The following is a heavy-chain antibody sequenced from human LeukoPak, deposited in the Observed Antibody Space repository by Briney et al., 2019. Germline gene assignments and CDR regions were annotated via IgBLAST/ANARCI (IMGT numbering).Heavy chain of an antibody. CDR3: ARGPPLFYYDSSGYD. V-gene: IGHV4-61*01. J-gene: IGHJ4*02. D-gene: IGHD3-22*01. CDR2: IYYSGST. Sequence: SETLSPTCTVSGGSVRSGSYYWSWIRQPPGKGLEWIGDIYYSGSTNYNPSLKSRVTISVDTSKNQFSLKLRSVTAADTAVYYCARGPPLFYYDSSGYDWGQGTLVTVSS. CDR1: GGSVRSGSYY.